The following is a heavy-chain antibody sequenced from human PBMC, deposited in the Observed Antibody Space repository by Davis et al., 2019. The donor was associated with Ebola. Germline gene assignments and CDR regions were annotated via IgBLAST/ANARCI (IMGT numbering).Heavy chain of an antibody. J-gene: IGHJ3*02. CDR1: GFTFSSYA. V-gene: IGHV3-48*02. D-gene: IGHD3-22*01. CDR2: ISSSSSTI. CDR3: ARRRITMIVVVSDGDAFDI. Sequence: PGGSLRLSCAASGFTFSSYAMHWVRQAPGKGLEWVSYISSSSSTIYYADSVKGRFTISRDNAKNSLYLQMNSLRDEDTAVYYCARRRITMIVVVSDGDAFDIWGQGTMVTVSS.